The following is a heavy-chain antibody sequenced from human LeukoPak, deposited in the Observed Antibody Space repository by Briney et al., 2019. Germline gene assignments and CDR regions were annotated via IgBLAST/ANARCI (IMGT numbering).Heavy chain of an antibody. D-gene: IGHD6-13*01. CDR1: GFTFSSYG. CDR3: AKDRAYSSSWYDY. Sequence: GGSLRLSCAASGFTFSSYGMSWVRQAPGKGLEWVSAISGSGGSTYYADSVKGRFTISRDNSKNTLYLQMNSLRAEDTAVHYCAKDRAYSSSWYDYWGQGTLVTVSS. J-gene: IGHJ4*02. CDR2: ISGSGGST. V-gene: IGHV3-23*01.